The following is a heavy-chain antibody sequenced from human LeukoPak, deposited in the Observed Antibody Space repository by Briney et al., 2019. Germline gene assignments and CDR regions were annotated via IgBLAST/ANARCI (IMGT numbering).Heavy chain of an antibody. V-gene: IGHV3-30*03. CDR2: ISGGGRRK. Sequence: GGSLRLSCAASGLSFISYGMHWVRRAPGKGLEGGGVISGGGRRKDYADSVKGRVTLSRDNSNDTLYLQMNSMRAEDTAVYYCATRPSDYGDYVSYFDYWGQGTLVTVSS. J-gene: IGHJ4*02. CDR1: GLSFISYG. CDR3: ATRPSDYGDYVSYFDY. D-gene: IGHD4-17*01.